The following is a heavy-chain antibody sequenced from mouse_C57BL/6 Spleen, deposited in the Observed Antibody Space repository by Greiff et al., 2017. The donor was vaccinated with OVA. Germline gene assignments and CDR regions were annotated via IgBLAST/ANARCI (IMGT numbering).Heavy chain of an antibody. D-gene: IGHD1-1*01. J-gene: IGHJ3*01. V-gene: IGHV1-20*01. CDR3: ARSIDPYYDGSSYGWFAY. CDR2: INPYNGDT. Sequence: VQLQQSGPELVKPGDSVKISCKASGYSFTGYFMNWVMQSHGKSLEWIGRINPYNGDTFYNQKFKGKATLTVDKSSSTAHMELRSLTSEDSAVYYCARSIDPYYDGSSYGWFAYWGQGTLVTVSA. CDR1: GYSFTGYF.